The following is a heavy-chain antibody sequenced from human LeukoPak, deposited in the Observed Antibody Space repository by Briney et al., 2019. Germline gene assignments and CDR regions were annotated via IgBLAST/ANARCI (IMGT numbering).Heavy chain of an antibody. V-gene: IGHV3-13*01. CDR3: ARKNYYDSSGYWDNWYFDL. CDR1: GFTLSSYD. D-gene: IGHD3-22*01. Sequence: GSLRLSCAASGFTLSSYDMHWVRQATGKGLEWVSAIGTAGDTYYPGSVKGRFTISRENAKNSLYLQMNSLRAGDTAVYYCARKNYYDSSGYWDNWYFDLWGRGTLVTVSS. J-gene: IGHJ2*01. CDR2: IGTAGDT.